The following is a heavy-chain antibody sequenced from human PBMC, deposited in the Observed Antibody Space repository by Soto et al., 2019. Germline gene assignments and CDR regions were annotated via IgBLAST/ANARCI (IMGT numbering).Heavy chain of an antibody. Sequence: EVQLVESGGALVQPGGSLRLSCAASGFTFSSHWMSWVRQAPGKGLEWVANMNEDGSDTYYVDSVKGRFTISRDNAKNSVSLQMHSLRAEDTAVYYCAGEMWTCYGFWSGHSDYWGQGTLVTVSS. CDR3: AGEMWTCYGFWSGHSDY. CDR1: GFTFSSHW. CDR2: MNEDGSDT. V-gene: IGHV3-7*01. J-gene: IGHJ4*02. D-gene: IGHD3-3*01.